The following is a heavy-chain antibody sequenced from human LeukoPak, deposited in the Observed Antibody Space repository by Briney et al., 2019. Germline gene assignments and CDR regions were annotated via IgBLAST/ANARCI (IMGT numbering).Heavy chain of an antibody. CDR1: GYSFTSYW. CDR2: IYPGDSDT. D-gene: IGHD6-19*01. Sequence: GESLKISCKGSGYSFTSYWIGWVRQMPGKGLEWMGIIYPGDSDTRYSPSFQGQVTISADKSISTAYLQWSSLKASDTAMYCCARHYHSSGWYGNWFDPWGQGTLVTVSS. J-gene: IGHJ5*02. CDR3: ARHYHSSGWYGNWFDP. V-gene: IGHV5-51*01.